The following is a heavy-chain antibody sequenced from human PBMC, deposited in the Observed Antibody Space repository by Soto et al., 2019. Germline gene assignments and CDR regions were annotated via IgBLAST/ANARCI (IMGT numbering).Heavy chain of an antibody. D-gene: IGHD6-19*01. CDR1: GFTFSIYA. V-gene: IGHV3-33*08. J-gene: IGHJ4*02. Sequence: GALRLSCAASGFTFSIYAMHWFRQAPGRGLEWVAMICNDGSHQHYADSVKGRFTVSRDNSEHTVSLQMNSLRVEDTAVYYCGRDPPGSGWSLDYWGQGTLVTVSS. CDR2: ICNDGSHQ. CDR3: GRDPPGSGWSLDY.